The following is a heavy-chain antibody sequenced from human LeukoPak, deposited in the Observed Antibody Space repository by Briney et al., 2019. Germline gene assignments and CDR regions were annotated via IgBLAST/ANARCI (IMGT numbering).Heavy chain of an antibody. J-gene: IGHJ5*02. CDR1: GGSISSSSYY. Sequence: PSETLSLTCTVSGGSISSSSYYWGWIRQPPGKGLEWIGSIYYSESTHYNPSLKSRVTISVDTSKNQFSLRLHSVTAADTAVYYCARQTIVVVEVGWFDPWGQGTLVTVS. D-gene: IGHD2-2*01. V-gene: IGHV4-39*01. CDR3: ARQTIVVVEVGWFDP. CDR2: IYYSEST.